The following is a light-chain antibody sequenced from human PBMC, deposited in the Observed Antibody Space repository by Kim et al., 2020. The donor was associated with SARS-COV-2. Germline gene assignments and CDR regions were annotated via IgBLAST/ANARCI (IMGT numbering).Light chain of an antibody. CDR3: QQYGSAPVT. CDR2: DTS. J-gene: IGKJ1*01. Sequence: SPGERATPSCRASQSVGSNYLAWYQQKSGQAPRLLIYDTSSRATGIPDRFSGSGSGTDFTLTINRLEPEDFAVYYCQQYGSAPVTFGQGTKVDIK. CDR1: QSVGSNY. V-gene: IGKV3-20*01.